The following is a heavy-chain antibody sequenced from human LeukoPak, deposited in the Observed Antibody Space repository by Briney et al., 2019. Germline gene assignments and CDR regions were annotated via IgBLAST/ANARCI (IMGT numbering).Heavy chain of an antibody. CDR1: GFTFGDYA. CDR3: TRYYGSGSYYTNYFDY. Sequence: GGSLRLSCTASGFTFGDYAMSWVRQAPGKGLEWVGFIRSKAYGGTTEYAASVKGRFTIPRDDSKSIAYLQMNSLKTEDTAVYYCTRYYGSGSYYTNYFDYWGQGTLVTVSS. J-gene: IGHJ4*02. CDR2: IRSKAYGGTT. V-gene: IGHV3-49*04. D-gene: IGHD3-10*01.